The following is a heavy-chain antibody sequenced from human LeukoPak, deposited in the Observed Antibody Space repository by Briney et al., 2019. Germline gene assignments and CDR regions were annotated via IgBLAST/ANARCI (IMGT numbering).Heavy chain of an antibody. J-gene: IGHJ6*02. D-gene: IGHD6-13*01. V-gene: IGHV3-7*01. CDR2: IKQDGKEK. CDR3: ARDIGSSWYDIIYGMDV. Sequence: VGCLRLSCAASGFTVSINYMSWVRQAPGKGLEWVASIKQDGKEKYYLDSLKGRFTISGENAKNSMYLQMNSLRAEDTAVYYCARDIGSSWYDIIYGMDVWGQGTTVTVSS. CDR1: GFTVSINY.